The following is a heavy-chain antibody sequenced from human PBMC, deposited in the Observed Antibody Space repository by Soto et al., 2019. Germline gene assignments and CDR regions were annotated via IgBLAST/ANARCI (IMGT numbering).Heavy chain of an antibody. CDR3: AKRVPYGSGSDY. CDR1: GFTFSSYA. CDR2: ISGSGGST. J-gene: IGHJ4*02. Sequence: EVQLLESGGGLVQPGGCLRLSCAASGFTFSSYAMSWVRQAPGKGLEWVSAISGSGGSTYYADSVKGRFTISRDNSNNTLYMHMNSPRGEETAVYYCAKRVPYGSGSDYSGQGTLVTVSS. V-gene: IGHV3-23*01. D-gene: IGHD3-10*01.